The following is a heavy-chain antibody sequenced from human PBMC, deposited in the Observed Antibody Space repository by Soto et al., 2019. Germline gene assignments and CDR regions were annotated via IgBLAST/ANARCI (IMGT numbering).Heavy chain of an antibody. CDR2: INPNSGGT. V-gene: IGHV1-2*04. Sequence: ASVKVSCKASGYTFTGYYMHWVRQAPGQGLEWMGWINPNSGGTNYAQKFQGWVTMTRDTSISTAYMELSRLRSDDTAVYYCARTSYCSGGSWLNYYYGMDVWGQGTTVTVSS. D-gene: IGHD2-15*01. CDR3: ARTSYCSGGSWLNYYYGMDV. CDR1: GYTFTGYY. J-gene: IGHJ6*02.